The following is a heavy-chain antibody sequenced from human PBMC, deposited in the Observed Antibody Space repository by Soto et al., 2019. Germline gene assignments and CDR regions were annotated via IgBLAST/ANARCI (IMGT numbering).Heavy chain of an antibody. J-gene: IGHJ4*02. D-gene: IGHD6-19*01. Sequence: QVQLVESGGGVVKPGRSLRLSCAASGFTFSSYGMHWVRQAPGKGLEWVAVIWYDGSNKYYADSVKGRFTISRDNSKNTLYMQRNSLRAEDTAVYYCARDRGGSSGWYYLDDWGQGTLVTVSS. V-gene: IGHV3-33*01. CDR1: GFTFSSYG. CDR2: IWYDGSNK. CDR3: ARDRGGSSGWYYLDD.